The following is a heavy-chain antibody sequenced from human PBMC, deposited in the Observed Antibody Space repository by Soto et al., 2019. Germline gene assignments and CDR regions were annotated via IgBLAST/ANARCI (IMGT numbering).Heavy chain of an antibody. CDR3: AKDPATIAVAGTFDY. J-gene: IGHJ4*02. CDR2: ISGSGGST. CDR1: GFTFSTYG. D-gene: IGHD6-19*01. V-gene: IGHV3-23*01. Sequence: EVQLLESGGGLVQPGGSLRLSCAASGFTFSTYGMSWVRQAPGKGLEWVSIISGSGGSTYYADTVKGRFTISRDNSKNTLYLQMNNLRAEDTAVYYCAKDPATIAVAGTFDYWGQGTLVIVSS.